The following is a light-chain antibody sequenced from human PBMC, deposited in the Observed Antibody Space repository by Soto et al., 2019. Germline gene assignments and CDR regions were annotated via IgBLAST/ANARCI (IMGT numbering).Light chain of an antibody. J-gene: IGKJ5*01. V-gene: IGKV3-11*01. Sequence: VLTQSRPHLSLSPGDRATLSCRASHGIANCLAWYQQRHGQPPGLLIYESYHRAAGIPDRFTGGGSGTGVTLTFSILRPEDDAVDYCHQRQYWPPITFGQGTRLEIK. CDR2: ESY. CDR3: HQRQYWPPIT. CDR1: HGIANC.